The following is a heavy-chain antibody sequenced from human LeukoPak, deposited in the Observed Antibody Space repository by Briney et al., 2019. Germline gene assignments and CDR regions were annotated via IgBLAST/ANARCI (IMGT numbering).Heavy chain of an antibody. CDR3: AKEGIAAAGDDAFDI. CDR2: ISYDGSNK. J-gene: IGHJ3*02. V-gene: IGHV3-30*18. D-gene: IGHD6-13*01. Sequence: GSLRLSCAASGFTFSSYGMHWVRQAPGKGLEWVAVISYDGSNKYYADSVKGRFTISRDNSKNTLYLQMNSLRAEDTAVYYCAKEGIAAAGDDAFDIWGQGTMVTVSS. CDR1: GFTFSSYG.